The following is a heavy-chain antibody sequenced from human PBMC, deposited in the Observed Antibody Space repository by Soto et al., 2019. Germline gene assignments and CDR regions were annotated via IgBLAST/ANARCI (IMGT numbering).Heavy chain of an antibody. D-gene: IGHD3-22*01. V-gene: IGHV3-23*01. CDR2: ISGSGGST. CDR3: AKDINYYDSSGYSPAFEI. CDR1: GFTFSSYA. J-gene: IGHJ3*02. Sequence: HPGGSLRLSCAASGFTFSSYAMSWVRQAPGKGLEWVSAISGSGGSTYYADSVKGRFTISRDNSKNTLYLQMNSLRAEDTAVYYCAKDINYYDSSGYSPAFEIWGQGTMVTVSS.